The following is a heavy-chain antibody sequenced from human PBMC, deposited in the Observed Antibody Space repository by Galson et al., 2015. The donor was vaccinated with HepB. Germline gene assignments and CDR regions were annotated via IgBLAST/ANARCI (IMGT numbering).Heavy chain of an antibody. CDR3: ARDLDDSSTSPRSPGSIAARLGYYYYYMDV. Sequence: SVKVSCKASGGTFSSYAISWVRQAPGQGLEWMGGIIPIFGTANYAQKFQGRVTITADESTSTAYMELSSLRSEDTAVYYCARDLDDSSTSPRSPGSIAARLGYYYYYMDVWGKGTTVTVSS. CDR2: IIPIFGTA. J-gene: IGHJ6*03. CDR1: GGTFSSYA. V-gene: IGHV1-69*13. D-gene: IGHD6-6*01.